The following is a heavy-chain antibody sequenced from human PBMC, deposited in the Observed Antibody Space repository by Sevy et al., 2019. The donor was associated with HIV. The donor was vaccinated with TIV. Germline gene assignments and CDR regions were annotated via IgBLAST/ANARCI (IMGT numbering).Heavy chain of an antibody. Sequence: GGSLRLSCAASGLTFSSYAMSWVRQAPGKRLEWVSSIISSGGSTYYTDSVKGRFTVSRDNSKNTLYLQMNRLGAEDTAVYYCAKHSYDFWSGYDCWGQGTLVTVSS. J-gene: IGHJ4*02. CDR1: GLTFSSYA. CDR3: AKHSYDFWSGYDC. D-gene: IGHD3-3*01. CDR2: IISSGGST. V-gene: IGHV3-23*01.